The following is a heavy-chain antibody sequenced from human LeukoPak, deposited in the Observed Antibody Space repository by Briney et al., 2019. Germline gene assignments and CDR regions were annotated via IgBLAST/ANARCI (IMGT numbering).Heavy chain of an antibody. Sequence: SETLSLACIVSGYSFSSFCWTWIRQSPGKGLEWIAYICYSGSTNYNPSLKSRVTISVDTSKNQFSLHLSSVTPADTAVYYCARAEVTATTRRYCDYWGQGTLVTVSS. CDR2: ICYSGST. CDR1: GYSFSSFC. V-gene: IGHV4-59*01. CDR3: ARAEVTATTRRYCDY. J-gene: IGHJ4*02. D-gene: IGHD1-20*01.